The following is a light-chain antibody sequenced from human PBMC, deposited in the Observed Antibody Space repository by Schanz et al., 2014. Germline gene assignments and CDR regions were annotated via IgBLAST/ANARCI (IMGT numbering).Light chain of an antibody. Sequence: QSALTQPASVSGSPGQSITISCTGTSSDVRSYNLVSWYQQYPGKAPKLMIYEGTKRPSGVSNRFSGSKSGNTASLTISGLQAEDEADYHCCSYAGSSTWVFGGGTKLTVL. CDR3: CSYAGSSTWV. CDR1: SSDVRSYNL. V-gene: IGLV2-23*01. J-gene: IGLJ3*02. CDR2: EGT.